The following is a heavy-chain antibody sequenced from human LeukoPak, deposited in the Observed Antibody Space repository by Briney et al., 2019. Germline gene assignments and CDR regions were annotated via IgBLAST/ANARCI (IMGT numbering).Heavy chain of an antibody. CDR3: AKGDIVVVPAAINHNYYYYGMDV. J-gene: IGHJ6*02. CDR2: ISYDGSNK. CDR1: EFTFSIYG. Sequence: PGGSLRLSCAASEFTFSIYGMHWVRQAPGKGLEWVAVISYDGSNKYYADSVKGRFTISRDNSKNTLYLQMNSLRAEDTAVYYCAKGDIVVVPAAINHNYYYYGMDVWGQGTTVTVSS. V-gene: IGHV3-30*18. D-gene: IGHD2-2*01.